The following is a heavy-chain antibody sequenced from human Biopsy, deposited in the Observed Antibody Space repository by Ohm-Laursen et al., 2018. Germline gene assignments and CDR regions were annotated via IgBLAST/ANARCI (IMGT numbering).Heavy chain of an antibody. CDR2: IFYTGII. CDR1: GGSVSSNTDY. V-gene: IGHV4-39*01. Sequence: SDTLSFTCTVSGGSVSSNTDYWAWLRQPPGKGLEWIGSIFYTGIIFYNPSLKSRVSISVDTSKNQFSLNLNSVTASDTALYYCARHPTGFWFDPWGQGTLVIVSS. CDR3: ARHPTGFWFDP. J-gene: IGHJ5*02.